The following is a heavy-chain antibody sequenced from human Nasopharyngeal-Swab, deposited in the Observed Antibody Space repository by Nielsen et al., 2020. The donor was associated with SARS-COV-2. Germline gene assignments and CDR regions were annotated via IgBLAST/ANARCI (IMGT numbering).Heavy chain of an antibody. CDR2: INHNSGDT. D-gene: IGHD3-10*01. CDR3: VRDDGDVPGITGSGPPGGF. CDR1: GYTFTDYY. V-gene: IGHV1-2*06. Sequence: ASVQVSCKASGYTFTDYYMHWVRQAPGQGLEWMGRINHNSGDTDYTQKFQGRVTVTRDTSINTVYMELSSLRSDETAVYYCVRDDGDVPGITGSGPPGGFWGQGTLVTVSS. J-gene: IGHJ4*01.